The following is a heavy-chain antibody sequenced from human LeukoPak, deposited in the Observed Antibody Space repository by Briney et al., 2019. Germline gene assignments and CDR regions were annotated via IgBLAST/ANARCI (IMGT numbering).Heavy chain of an antibody. Sequence: ASVKVSCKASGYTFTSYYMHWVRQAPGQGLEWMGIIHPSGGSTNYAQKLQGRVSVTADTSTSTLYMELSRLTTEDTAIYYCARDRGGSYSIDYWGQGTLITVSS. V-gene: IGHV1-46*01. CDR2: IHPSGGST. CDR1: GYTFTSYY. D-gene: IGHD1-26*01. J-gene: IGHJ4*02. CDR3: ARDRGGSYSIDY.